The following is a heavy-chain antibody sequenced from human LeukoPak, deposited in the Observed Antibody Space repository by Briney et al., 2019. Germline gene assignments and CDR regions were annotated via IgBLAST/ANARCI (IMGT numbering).Heavy chain of an antibody. J-gene: IGHJ4*02. Sequence: PGGSLRLSCAASGFIFSSYWMHWVRQAPGKGLVWVSRINSDESSTTYADSVKGRFTISRDNAKNTLYLQMNSLRAEGTAVYYCTRGGYYSSGSLDYWGQGTLVTVSS. CDR1: GFIFSSYW. D-gene: IGHD6-19*01. V-gene: IGHV3-74*01. CDR2: INSDESST. CDR3: TRGGYYSSGSLDY.